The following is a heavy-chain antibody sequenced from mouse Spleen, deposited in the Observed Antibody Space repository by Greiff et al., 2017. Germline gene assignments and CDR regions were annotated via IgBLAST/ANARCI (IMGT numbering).Heavy chain of an antibody. J-gene: IGHJ3*01. V-gene: IGHV5-17*01. CDR1: GFTFRDYG. CDR3: AIPPWFAY. Sequence: DVMLAESGGGLVKPGGSLKLSCAASGFTFRDYGMHWVRQAPEKGLEWVAYISSGSSTIYYADTVKGRFTISRDNAKNTLFLQMTSLRSEDTAMYYCAIPPWFAYWGQGTLVTVSA. CDR2: ISSGSSTI.